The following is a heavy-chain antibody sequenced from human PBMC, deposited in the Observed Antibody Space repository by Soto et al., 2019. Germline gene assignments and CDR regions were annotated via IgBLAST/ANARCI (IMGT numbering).Heavy chain of an antibody. CDR1: GFTFSSSW. CDR2: INSDGSET. CDR3: ARDWGYSPDY. J-gene: IGHJ4*02. D-gene: IGHD5-18*01. V-gene: IGHV3-74*01. Sequence: EVELVESGGGLVQPGGSLRLSCAASGFTFSSSWMHWVRQAPGKGLVWVSDINSDGSETRYADSVKGRFTISRDNAKNTLYLQMNSQRAEDTALYYYARDWGYSPDYWGQRTLVTVS.